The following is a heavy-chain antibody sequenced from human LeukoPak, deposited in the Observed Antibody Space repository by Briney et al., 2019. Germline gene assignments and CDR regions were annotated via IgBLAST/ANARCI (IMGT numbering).Heavy chain of an antibody. V-gene: IGHV4-30-4*07. CDR3: ARDFYGDHDY. D-gene: IGHD4-17*01. CDR1: GGSISSGGYS. CDR2: IYYSVNT. J-gene: IGHJ4*02. Sequence: SETLSLTCAVSGGSISSGGYSWSWIRQPPGKGLEWIGYIYYSVNTYYSPSLKSRVTISVDTSKNQFSLKLSSVTAADTAVYYCARDFYGDHDYWGQGTLVTVSS.